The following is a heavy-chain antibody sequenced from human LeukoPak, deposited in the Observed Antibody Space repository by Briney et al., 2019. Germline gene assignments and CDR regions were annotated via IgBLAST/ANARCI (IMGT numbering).Heavy chain of an antibody. CDR1: GGSISSSSYY. CDR3: ARAIRVGELLYFDY. CDR2: IYYSGST. J-gene: IGHJ4*02. V-gene: IGHV4-39*07. Sequence: SETLSLTSTVSGGSISSSSYYWGWIRQPPGKGLEWIGSIYYSGSTYYNPSLKSRVTISVDTSKNQFSLKLSSVTAADTAVYYCARAIRVGELLYFDYWGQGTLVTVSS. D-gene: IGHD1-26*01.